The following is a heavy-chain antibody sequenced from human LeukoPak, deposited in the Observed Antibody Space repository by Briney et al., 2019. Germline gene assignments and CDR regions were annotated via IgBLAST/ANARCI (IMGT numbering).Heavy chain of an antibody. CDR3: AGGRSRWFDP. Sequence: ASVTVSCKASGYTFTSYYMHWVRQAPGQGLEWMGIINPSGGSTSYAQKFQGRVTMTGDTSTSTVYMELSSLRSEDTAVYYCAGGRSRWFDPWGQGTLVTVSS. J-gene: IGHJ5*02. V-gene: IGHV1-46*01. CDR2: INPSGGST. CDR1: GYTFTSYY.